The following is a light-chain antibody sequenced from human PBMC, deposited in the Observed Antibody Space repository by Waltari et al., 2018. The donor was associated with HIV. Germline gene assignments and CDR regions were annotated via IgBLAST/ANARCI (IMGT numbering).Light chain of an antibody. CDR1: SSDVGGYNY. CDR3: TSYTSNNTVI. CDR2: DVS. Sequence: QSALTQPASVSGSPAQSLTFSCTGTSSDVGGYNYVSWYQQHPGKVPKLMIYDVSNRPSGVSNRFSGSKSGNTASLTISGLQAEDEADYYCTSYTSNNTVIFGGGTKLTVL. V-gene: IGLV2-14*03. J-gene: IGLJ2*01.